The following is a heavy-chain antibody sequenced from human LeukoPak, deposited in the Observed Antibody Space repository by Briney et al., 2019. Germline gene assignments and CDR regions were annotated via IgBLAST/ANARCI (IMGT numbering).Heavy chain of an antibody. CDR3: ARVGRYSKFDY. J-gene: IGHJ4*02. CDR2: IGTAGDT. CDR1: GFTFSSYD. V-gene: IGHV3-13*01. Sequence: PGGSLRLSCAASGFTFSSYDMHWVRQATGKGLEWVPAIGTAGDTYYPGSVKGRFTISRENAKNSLYLQMNSLRAGDTAVYYCARVGRYSKFDYWGQGTLVTVSS. D-gene: IGHD4-11*01.